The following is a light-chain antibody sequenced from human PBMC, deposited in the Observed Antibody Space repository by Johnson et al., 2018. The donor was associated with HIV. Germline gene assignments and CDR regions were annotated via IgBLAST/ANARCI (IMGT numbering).Light chain of an antibody. V-gene: IGLV1-51*01. J-gene: IGLJ1*01. CDR1: SSNIGNNY. CDR2: DNN. Sequence: QSVLTQPPSVSAAPGQKVTISCSGSSSNIGNNYVSWYQQLPGTAPKLLIYDNNKRPSGIPDRFSGSKSGTSATLGITGLQTGDEADYYCGTWDSSLSAGVVVGTGTNVTGL. CDR3: GTWDSSLSAGVV.